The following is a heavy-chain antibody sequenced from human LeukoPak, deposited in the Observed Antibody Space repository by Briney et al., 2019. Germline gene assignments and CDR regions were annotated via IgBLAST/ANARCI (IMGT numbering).Heavy chain of an antibody. V-gene: IGHV3-30-3*01. Sequence: GRSLRLSCAASGFTFSSYAMHWVRQAPGKGLEWVVVISYDGSNKYYADSVKGRFTISRDNSKNTLYLQMNSLRAEDTAVYYCARRELLDYWGQGTLVTVSS. CDR1: GFTFSSYA. J-gene: IGHJ4*02. CDR3: ARRELLDY. CDR2: ISYDGSNK. D-gene: IGHD1-26*01.